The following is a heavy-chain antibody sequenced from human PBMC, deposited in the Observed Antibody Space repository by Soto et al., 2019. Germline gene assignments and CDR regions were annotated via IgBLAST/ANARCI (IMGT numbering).Heavy chain of an antibody. Sequence: QVQLVQSGAELKKPGSSVKVSCEASGGSFTSYSFTWVRQASGQGLEWMGRIIPIQGTANYALKFQDRVTITADRSTRTVYMELTSLRPEDTAVYFCAKSVLFVDHGYRDVWCKGTTVTVYS. CDR2: IIPIQGTA. CDR3: AKSVLFVDHGYRDV. D-gene: IGHD2-21*01. V-gene: IGHV1-69*08. CDR1: GGSFTSYS. J-gene: IGHJ6*03.